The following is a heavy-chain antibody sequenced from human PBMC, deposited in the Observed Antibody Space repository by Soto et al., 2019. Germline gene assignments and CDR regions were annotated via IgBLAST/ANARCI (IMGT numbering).Heavy chain of an antibody. D-gene: IGHD3-3*01. J-gene: IGHJ5*02. CDR2: IIPIFGTA. Sequence: QVQLVQSGAEVKKPGSSVKVSCKASGGTFSSYAISWVRQAPGQGLEWMGGIIPIFGTANYAQKFQGRVTITADESTSTAYMERSSLRSEDTAVYYCARVEGLEWRTRGQFDPWGQGTLVTVSS. CDR3: ARVEGLEWRTRGQFDP. CDR1: GGTFSSYA. V-gene: IGHV1-69*01.